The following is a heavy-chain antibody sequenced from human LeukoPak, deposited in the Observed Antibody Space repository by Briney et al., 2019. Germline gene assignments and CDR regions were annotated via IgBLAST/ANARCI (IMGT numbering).Heavy chain of an antibody. V-gene: IGHV3-72*01. CDR1: GFTFSDHY. CDR2: SRNKANSYTT. D-gene: IGHD2-8*01. Sequence: PGGSLRLSCAASGFTFSDHYMDWVRQAPGKGLEWVGRSRNKANSYTTEYAASVKGRSTISRDNSKNTLYLQMNSLRAEDTAVYYCAKDEVYATDYYYYYMDVWGKGTTVTVSS. J-gene: IGHJ6*03. CDR3: AKDEVYATDYYYYYMDV.